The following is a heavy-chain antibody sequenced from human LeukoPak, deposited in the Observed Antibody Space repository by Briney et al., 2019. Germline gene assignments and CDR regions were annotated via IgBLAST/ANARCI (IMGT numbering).Heavy chain of an antibody. CDR2: IYYSGST. V-gene: IGHV4-59*12. J-gene: IGHJ3*02. CDR1: GGSITSYY. Sequence: ASETLSLTCTVSGGSITSYYWSWIRQPPGKGLEWIGYIYYSGSTNYNPSLKSRVTISVDTSKNQFSLKLSSVTAAGTAVYYCARYYYDSSGLPWVAFDIWGQGTMVTVSS. CDR3: ARYYYDSSGLPWVAFDI. D-gene: IGHD3-22*01.